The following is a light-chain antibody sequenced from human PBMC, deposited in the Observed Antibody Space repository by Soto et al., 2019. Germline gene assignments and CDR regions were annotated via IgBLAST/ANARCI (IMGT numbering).Light chain of an antibody. CDR3: SAYTRSTTVV. J-gene: IGLJ2*01. CDR1: TGDVGTYNR. CDR2: EVT. Sequence: QSALTQPPSVSGSPGQSVTISCTGTTGDVGTYNRVSWYQQPPGTAPKLMIYEVTNRPSGVPDSFSGSKSGNTASLTISGLQAEDEADYYFSAYTRSTTVVFGGGTK. V-gene: IGLV2-18*02.